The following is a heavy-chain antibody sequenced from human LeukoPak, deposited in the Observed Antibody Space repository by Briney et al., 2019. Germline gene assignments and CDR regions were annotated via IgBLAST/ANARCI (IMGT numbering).Heavy chain of an antibody. Sequence: ASVKVSCKASGYTFTSYGISWVRQAPGQGLEWMGWISAYNGNTNYAQKLQGRVTMTTDTSTSTAYMELRSLRSDDTAVYYCARDGRDFWSGYQYYFDYWGQGTLVTVSS. CDR3: ARDGRDFWSGYQYYFDY. J-gene: IGHJ4*02. CDR1: GYTFTSYG. CDR2: ISAYNGNT. D-gene: IGHD3-3*01. V-gene: IGHV1-18*01.